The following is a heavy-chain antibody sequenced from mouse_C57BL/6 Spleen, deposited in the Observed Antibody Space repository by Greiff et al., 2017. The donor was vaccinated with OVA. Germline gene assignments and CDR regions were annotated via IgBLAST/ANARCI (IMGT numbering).Heavy chain of an antibody. CDR2: IYPSDSET. D-gene: IGHD2-5*01. J-gene: IGHJ2*01. V-gene: IGHV1-61*01. CDR3: AREHSNHFDY. Sequence: VQLQQSGAELVRPGSSVKLSCKASGYTFTSYWMDWVKQRPGQGLEWIGNIYPSDSETHYNQKFKDKATLTVDKSSSTAYMQLSSLTSEDSAVYYCAREHSNHFDYWGQGTTLTVSS. CDR1: GYTFTSYW.